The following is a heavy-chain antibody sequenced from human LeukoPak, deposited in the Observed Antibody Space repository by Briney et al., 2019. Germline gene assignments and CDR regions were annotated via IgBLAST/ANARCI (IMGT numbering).Heavy chain of an antibody. J-gene: IGHJ4*02. CDR2: INHSGST. Sequence: SETLSLTCAVYGGSFSGYYWSWIRQPPGKGLEWIGEINHSGSTNYNPSLKSRVTISVVTSKNQFSLKLSSVTAADTAVYYCARSPAAGRPFDYWGQGTLVTVSS. CDR1: GGSFSGYY. CDR3: ARSPAAGRPFDY. D-gene: IGHD6-13*01. V-gene: IGHV4-34*01.